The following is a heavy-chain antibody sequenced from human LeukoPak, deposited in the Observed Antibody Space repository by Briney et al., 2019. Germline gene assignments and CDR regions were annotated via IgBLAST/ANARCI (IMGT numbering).Heavy chain of an antibody. CDR2: IKNAGIDT. J-gene: IGHJ6*03. CDR1: GFMFSNYY. D-gene: IGHD3-10*01. V-gene: IGHV3-74*01. Sequence: GGSLRLSCVGAGFMFSNYYMYWVRQAPGKGLVWVSRIKNAGIDTIYADSVKGRFTVSRDNAKNTVYLQMSSLRAEDTAVYYCARGGYGHNMDVWGEGTTVTVSS. CDR3: ARGGYGHNMDV.